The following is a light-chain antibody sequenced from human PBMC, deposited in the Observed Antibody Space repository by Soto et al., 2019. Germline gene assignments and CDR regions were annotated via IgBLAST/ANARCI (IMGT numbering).Light chain of an antibody. CDR3: QQSYSMPWT. CDR2: AAS. J-gene: IGKJ1*01. V-gene: IGKV1-39*01. Sequence: DIQMTQSPSSLSASVGDRVTITCRARQSLSGYLNWYQKKSGQAPRLLMYAASSLQSGVPSRFSGSGSGTAFTLTISSLQPEDSATYYCQQSYSMPWTFGQGTKVEIK. CDR1: QSLSGY.